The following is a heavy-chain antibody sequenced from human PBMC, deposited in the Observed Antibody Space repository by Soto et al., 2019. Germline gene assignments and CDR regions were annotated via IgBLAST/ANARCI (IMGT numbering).Heavy chain of an antibody. CDR1: GYTFSDYW. D-gene: IGHD2-2*01. CDR2: IYPGDSDT. J-gene: IGHJ6*02. V-gene: IGHV5-51*01. CDR3: ARHGTSSDQLYSAMDV. Sequence: GASLKISCKSSGYTFSDYWIGWVRQMPGKGLEWMGIIYPGDSDTRYSTSFQGQVTISADKSISTAYLQWDSLKASDTAMYYCARHGTSSDQLYSAMDVWGQGTTVTVSS.